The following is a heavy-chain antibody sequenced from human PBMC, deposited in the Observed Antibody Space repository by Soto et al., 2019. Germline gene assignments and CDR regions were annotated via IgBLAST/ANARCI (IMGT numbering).Heavy chain of an antibody. CDR1: GGSFSGYY. J-gene: IGHJ6*02. V-gene: IGHV4-34*01. D-gene: IGHD2-15*01. CDR2: INHSGST. Sequence: SETLSLTCAVYGGSFSGYYWSWIRQPPGKGLEWIGEINHSGSTNYNPSLKSRVTISVDTSKNQFSLKLSSVTAADTAVYYCASEVSSTDGMDVWGQGTTVTVSS. CDR3: ASEVSSTDGMDV.